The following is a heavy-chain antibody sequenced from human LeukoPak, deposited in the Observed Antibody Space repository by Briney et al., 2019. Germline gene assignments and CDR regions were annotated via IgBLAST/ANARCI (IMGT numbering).Heavy chain of an antibody. J-gene: IGHJ4*02. V-gene: IGHV4-59*01. Sequence: NPSETLSLTCTVSGGSISSYYWSWIRQPPGKGLEWIGYIYYSGSTNYNPSLKSRVTISVDTSKNQFSLKLSSVTAADTAVYYCARALSSGWLNTFDYWGQGTLVAVSS. CDR3: ARALSSGWLNTFDY. D-gene: IGHD6-19*01. CDR1: GGSISSYY. CDR2: IYYSGST.